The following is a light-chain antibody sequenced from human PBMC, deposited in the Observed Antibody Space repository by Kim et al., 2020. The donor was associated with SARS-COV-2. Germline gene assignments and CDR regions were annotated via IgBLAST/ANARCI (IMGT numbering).Light chain of an antibody. Sequence: SLSPGERATLSCRASQGVGGYLAWYQQRPGQAPRLLIYDASTRAPGIPARFSGSGSGTDFTLTINNVEPEDFAVYYCQQRSNWRTLGQGTKVDIK. CDR3: QQRSNWRT. V-gene: IGKV3-11*01. CDR1: QGVGGY. J-gene: IGKJ1*01. CDR2: DAS.